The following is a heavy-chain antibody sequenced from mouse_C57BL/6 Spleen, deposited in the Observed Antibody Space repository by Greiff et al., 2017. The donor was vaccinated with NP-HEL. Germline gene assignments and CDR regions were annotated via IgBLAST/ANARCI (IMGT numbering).Heavy chain of an antibody. CDR2: INYDGSST. CDR1: GFTFSDYY. Sequence: EVKLVESEGGLVQPGSSMKLSCTASGFTFSDYYMAWVRQVPEKGLEWVANINYDGSSTYYLDSLKSRFIISRDNAKNILYLQMSSLKSENTATYYCASLYYGNAMDYWGQGTSVTVSS. J-gene: IGHJ4*01. D-gene: IGHD1-1*01. CDR3: ASLYYGNAMDY. V-gene: IGHV5-16*01.